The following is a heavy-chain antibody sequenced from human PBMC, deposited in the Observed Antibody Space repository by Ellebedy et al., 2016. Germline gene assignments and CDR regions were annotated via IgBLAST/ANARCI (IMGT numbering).Heavy chain of an antibody. CDR2: IYPGDSDT. Sequence: ASVKVSCKGSGYSFTSYWIGWVRQMPGKGLEWMGIIYPGDSDTRYSPSFQGQVTISADKSISTAYLQWSSLKASDTAMYYCARHPYYYGSGSYFPYWFDPWGQGTLVTVSS. CDR3: ARHPYYYGSGSYFPYWFDP. D-gene: IGHD3-10*01. J-gene: IGHJ5*02. V-gene: IGHV5-51*01. CDR1: GYSFTSYW.